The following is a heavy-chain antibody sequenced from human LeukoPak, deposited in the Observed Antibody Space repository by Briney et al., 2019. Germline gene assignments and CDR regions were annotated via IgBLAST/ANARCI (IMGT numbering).Heavy chain of an antibody. Sequence: SETLSLTCAVSGASISSGNWWRWVRQPPGKGLEWIGEIYHSGSTNYNPSLKSRVTISVDKSQNQFSLKLSSVTAADTAVYYCARDPYGSGSYARLYYLDCWGQGTMVTVSS. CDR3: ARDPYGSGSYARLYYLDC. V-gene: IGHV4-4*02. J-gene: IGHJ4*02. CDR1: GASISSGNW. CDR2: IYHSGST. D-gene: IGHD3-10*01.